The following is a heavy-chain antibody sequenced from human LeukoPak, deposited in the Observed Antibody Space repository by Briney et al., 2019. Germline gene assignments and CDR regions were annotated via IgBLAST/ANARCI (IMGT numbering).Heavy chain of an antibody. Sequence: HPGGSLRLSCAASGFTFSSYWMSWVRQAPGKGLEWVANINRGRSEKYYVDSVKGRFTISRDNAKKSLYLQMNSLRAEDTAVYYCASIAPGNSYIRKWGQGTMVTVSS. CDR3: ASIAPGNSYIRK. J-gene: IGHJ4*02. V-gene: IGHV3-7*02. D-gene: IGHD3-10*01. CDR1: GFTFSSYW. CDR2: INRGRSEK.